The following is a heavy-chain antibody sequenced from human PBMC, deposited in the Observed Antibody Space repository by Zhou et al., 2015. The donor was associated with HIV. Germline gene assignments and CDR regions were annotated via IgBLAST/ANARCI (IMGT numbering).Heavy chain of an antibody. Sequence: QVQLVQSGAEVKKPGSSVKVSCKASGGTFSSYAISWVRQAPGQGLEWMGGIIPIFGTANYAQKFQGRVTITADESTSTAYMELSSLRSEDTAVYYCARRGVTMVRGVIGDRYYYYGMDVWGQGTTGHRLL. CDR3: ARRGVTMVRGVIGDRYYYYGMDV. V-gene: IGHV1-69*01. D-gene: IGHD3-10*01. CDR1: GGTFSSYA. CDR2: IIPIFGTA. J-gene: IGHJ6*02.